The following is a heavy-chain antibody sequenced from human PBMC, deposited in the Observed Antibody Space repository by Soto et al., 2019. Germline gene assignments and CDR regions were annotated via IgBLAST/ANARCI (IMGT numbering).Heavy chain of an antibody. CDR1: GYTFTSYG. V-gene: IGHV1-18*01. J-gene: IGHJ6*02. CDR3: ARGLCRTGITGTTRYYYGMDV. Sequence: ASVKVSCKASGYTFTSYGISWVRQAPGQGLEWMGWISAYNGNTNYAQKLQGRVTMTTDTSTSTAYMELRSLRSDDTAVYYCARGLCRTGITGTTRYYYGMDVWGQGTTVTVSS. CDR2: ISAYNGNT. D-gene: IGHD1-20*01.